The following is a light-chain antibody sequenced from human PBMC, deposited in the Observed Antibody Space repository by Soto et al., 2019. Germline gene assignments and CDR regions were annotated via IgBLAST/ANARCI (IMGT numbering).Light chain of an antibody. J-gene: IGLJ2*01. Sequence: QLVLTQSPSASASLGASVKLTCTLSSGHSSNAIAWHQQQPEKGPRYLMKVNSDGSHSKVDGIPDRFSGSSSGAERYLTISRLQSEDEADYYCQTWGAGIQLFGGGTKLTVL. CDR3: QTWGAGIQL. CDR2: VNSDGSH. CDR1: SGHSSNA. V-gene: IGLV4-69*01.